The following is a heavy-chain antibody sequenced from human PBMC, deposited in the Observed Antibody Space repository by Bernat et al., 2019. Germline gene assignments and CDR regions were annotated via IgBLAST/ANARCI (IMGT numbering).Heavy chain of an antibody. CDR2: ICSDGST. CDR1: GFTVSDNY. CDR3: ARGGTTHYYDSSRIPDAFDI. Sequence: DVQLVESGGGLVQPGGSLRLSCAASGFTVSDNYMNWVRQAPGKGLEWVSVICSDGSTHYADSVRGRFTISRDSSKNTLYLQRNRLRDEDTAVYHCARGGTTHYYDSSRIPDAFDIWGQGTMVTVSS. V-gene: IGHV3-66*01. D-gene: IGHD3-22*01. J-gene: IGHJ3*02.